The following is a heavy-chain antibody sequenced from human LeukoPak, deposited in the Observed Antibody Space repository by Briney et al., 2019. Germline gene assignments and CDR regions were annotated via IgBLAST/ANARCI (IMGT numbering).Heavy chain of an antibody. CDR3: AKDPDSSSWYYFDY. CDR1: GFTLSSYT. J-gene: IGHJ4*02. CDR2: ISWNSGSI. D-gene: IGHD6-13*01. Sequence: GGSLRLSCAASGFTLSSYTMNWVRQAPGKGLEWVSGISWNSGSIGYADSVKGRFTISRDNAKNSLYLQMNSLRAEDTALYYCAKDPDSSSWYYFDYWGQGTLVTVSS. V-gene: IGHV3-9*01.